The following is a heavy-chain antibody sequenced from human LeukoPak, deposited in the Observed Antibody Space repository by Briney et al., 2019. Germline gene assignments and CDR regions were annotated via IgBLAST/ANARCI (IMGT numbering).Heavy chain of an antibody. CDR2: IYPGDSDT. Sequence: GVSLQISCKGSGYSFTSYWIGWVRRMPGKGLEWMGIIYPGDSDTRYSPSFQGQVTISADKSISTAYLQWSSLKASDTAMYYCARQGPGYGDPFDYWGQGTLVTVSS. CDR3: ARQGPGYGDPFDY. J-gene: IGHJ4*02. D-gene: IGHD4-17*01. CDR1: GYSFTSYW. V-gene: IGHV5-51*01.